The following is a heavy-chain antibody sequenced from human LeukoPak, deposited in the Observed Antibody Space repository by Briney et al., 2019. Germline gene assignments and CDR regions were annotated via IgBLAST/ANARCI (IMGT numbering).Heavy chain of an antibody. Sequence: GGSLRLSCAASGFSFSSYGMNWVRQAPGKGLEWVALISYDGRNKYYRDSVKGRFTISRDDSKNTLYLQMNSLRAEDTAVYYCAEDGSYYDSSGYPDYWGQGTLVTVSS. V-gene: IGHV3-30*18. CDR1: GFSFSSYG. CDR2: ISYDGRNK. D-gene: IGHD3-22*01. CDR3: AEDGSYYDSSGYPDY. J-gene: IGHJ4*02.